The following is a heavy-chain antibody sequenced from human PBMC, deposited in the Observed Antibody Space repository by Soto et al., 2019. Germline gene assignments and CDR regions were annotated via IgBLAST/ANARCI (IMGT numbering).Heavy chain of an antibody. CDR2: ISGSGGST. Sequence: GGSLRLSCAASGFTFSSYAMCWVRQAPGKGLEWVSAISGSGGSTYYADSVKGRFTISRDNPKNTLYLQMNSLRAEDTAVYYCAKDGYYDSRREYYFDYWGQGTLVTVPS. CDR3: AKDGYYDSRREYYFDY. D-gene: IGHD3-22*01. CDR1: GFTFSSYA. J-gene: IGHJ4*02. V-gene: IGHV3-23*01.